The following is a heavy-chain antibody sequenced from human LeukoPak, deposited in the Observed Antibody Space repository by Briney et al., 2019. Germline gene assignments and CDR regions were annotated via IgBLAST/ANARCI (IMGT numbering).Heavy chain of an antibody. Sequence: GGSLRLSCAASGFMFSSYWMSWVRQAPGKGLEWVSSISSTSSYIYYADSVKSRFTISRDNAKNSLYLQMNSLRAEDTAVYYCARSSGWYHRGPDYYYYYMDVWGKGATVIVSS. CDR3: ARSSGWYHRGPDYYYYYMDV. J-gene: IGHJ6*03. V-gene: IGHV3-21*01. CDR2: ISSTSSYI. CDR1: GFMFSSYW. D-gene: IGHD6-19*01.